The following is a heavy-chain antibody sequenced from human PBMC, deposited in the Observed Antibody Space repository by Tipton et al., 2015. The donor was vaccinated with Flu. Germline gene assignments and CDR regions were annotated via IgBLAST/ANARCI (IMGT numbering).Heavy chain of an antibody. J-gene: IGHJ4*02. CDR1: GDSIDSRYD. CDR3: ARHTGDSVRGVIDY. D-gene: IGHD3-10*02. V-gene: IGHV4-38-2*01. CDR2: IHREGNS. Sequence: TLSLTCSVFGDSIDSRYDWAWIRQPPGKGLEWIGNIHREGNSYYSPSLKSRVTMSIDRSKNQFSLKLSSVTAADTAVYYCARHTGDSVRGVIDYWGQGTLVTVSS.